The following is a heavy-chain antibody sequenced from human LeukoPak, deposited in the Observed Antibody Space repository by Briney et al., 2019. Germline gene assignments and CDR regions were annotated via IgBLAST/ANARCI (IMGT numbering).Heavy chain of an antibody. J-gene: IGHJ4*02. D-gene: IGHD2-2*01. Sequence: GESLKISCKGSGYNFTTYWIGWVRQMPGKGLEWMGIIYPRDSDTRYSLSFQGQVTLSADKSISTAYLQWRSLKASDTAMYYCARQGCSGTSCYDHWGQGTLVTVSS. CDR1: GYNFTTYW. CDR2: IYPRDSDT. V-gene: IGHV5-51*01. CDR3: ARQGCSGTSCYDH.